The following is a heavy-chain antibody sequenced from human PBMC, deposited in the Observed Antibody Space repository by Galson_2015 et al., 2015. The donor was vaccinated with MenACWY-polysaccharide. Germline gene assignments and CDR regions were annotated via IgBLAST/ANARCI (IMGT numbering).Heavy chain of an antibody. D-gene: IGHD6-13*01. J-gene: IGHJ4*02. Sequence: SLRLSCAASGFSFNTYAMTWVRQAPGKGLEWVSSLSATGGTIYYADSVKGRFAISRDNSKNALYPQMNSLRAEDTAVYYCAKCLCGAAGIAVAGTDYWGQGTLVTVSP. CDR3: AKCLCGAAGIAVAGTDY. CDR2: LSATGGTI. V-gene: IGHV3-23*01. CDR1: GFSFNTYA.